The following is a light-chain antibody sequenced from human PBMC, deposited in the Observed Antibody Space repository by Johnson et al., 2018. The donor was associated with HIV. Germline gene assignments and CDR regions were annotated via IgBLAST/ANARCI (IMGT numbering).Light chain of an antibody. CDR3: GTWDSSLGAL. Sequence: QPVLTQPPSVSAAPGQKVTISCSGSSSNIGNNYVSWYQQLPGTAPKLLIYENNKRPSGIPDRFSGSKSGTSATLGITGLQTGAEADYYCGTWDSSLGALFGTGTKVTVL. J-gene: IGLJ1*01. CDR2: ENN. V-gene: IGLV1-51*02. CDR1: SSNIGNNY.